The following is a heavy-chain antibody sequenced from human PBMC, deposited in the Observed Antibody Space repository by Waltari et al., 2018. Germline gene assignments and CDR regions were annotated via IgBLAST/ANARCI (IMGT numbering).Heavy chain of an antibody. V-gene: IGHV3-21*01. D-gene: IGHD3-3*02. CDR2: ISSSSSYI. CDR3: ARVVSFCLDV. J-gene: IGHJ6*02. CDR1: GFTCCSYS. Sequence: EVQLVESGGGLVKPGGSLRLSCAASGFTCCSYSMNWVRQAPGKGLEWVSSISSSSSYIYYADSVKGRFTISRDNAKNSLYLQMNSLRAEDTAVYYCARVVSFCLDVWGQGTTVTVSS.